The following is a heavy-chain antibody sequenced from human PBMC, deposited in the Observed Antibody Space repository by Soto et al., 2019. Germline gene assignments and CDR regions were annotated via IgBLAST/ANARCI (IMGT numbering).Heavy chain of an antibody. D-gene: IGHD3-10*01. Sequence: GGSLRLSCAASGFTFSSYAMSWVRQAPGKGLEWVSAISGSGGSTYYADSVKGRFTISRDNSKNTLYLQMNSLGAEDTAVYYCAMTEAGTYYYMDVWGKGTTVTVSS. CDR3: AMTEAGTYYYMDV. CDR2: ISGSGGST. CDR1: GFTFSSYA. J-gene: IGHJ6*03. V-gene: IGHV3-23*01.